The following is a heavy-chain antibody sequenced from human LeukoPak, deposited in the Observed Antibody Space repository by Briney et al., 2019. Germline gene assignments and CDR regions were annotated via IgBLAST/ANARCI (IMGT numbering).Heavy chain of an antibody. CDR3: ARDQRECSSTSCYGGLYYYYGMDV. Sequence: GGSLRLSCAASGFTFSSYAMSWVRQAPGKGLEWVSAISGSGGSTYYADSVKGRLTISRDNSKNTLYLQMNSLRAEDTAVYYCARDQRECSSTSCYGGLYYYYGMDVWGQGTTVTVSS. J-gene: IGHJ6*02. D-gene: IGHD2-2*01. V-gene: IGHV3-23*01. CDR1: GFTFSSYA. CDR2: ISGSGGST.